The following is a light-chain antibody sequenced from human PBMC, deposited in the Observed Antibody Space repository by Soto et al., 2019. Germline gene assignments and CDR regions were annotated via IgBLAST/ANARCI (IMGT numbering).Light chain of an antibody. CDR1: SSDVGGYNY. CDR2: GVS. J-gene: IGLJ2*01. V-gene: IGLV2-14*01. Sequence: QSALTQPASVSGSPGQSITISCTGTSSDVGGYNYVSWYQQHPGKAPKLMIYGVSNRPSGVSNRFSGSKSDNTASLTISGLQAEDEADYYCSSYTSSSTLVVFGGGTKLTVX. CDR3: SSYTSSSTLVV.